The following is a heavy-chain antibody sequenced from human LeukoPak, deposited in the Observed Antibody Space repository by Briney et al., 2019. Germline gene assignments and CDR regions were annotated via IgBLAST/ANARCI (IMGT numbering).Heavy chain of an antibody. CDR3: ARDAGGWLAFDY. CDR2: ISYDGSNK. CDR1: GFTFSSYA. Sequence: PGRSLRLSCAASGFTFSSYAMHWVRQAPGKGLEWVAVISYDGSNKYYADSVKGRFTISRDNSKNTLYLQMNSLRAEDTAVYYCARDAGGWLAFDYWGQGTLVTVSS. J-gene: IGHJ4*02. V-gene: IGHV3-30-3*01. D-gene: IGHD6-19*01.